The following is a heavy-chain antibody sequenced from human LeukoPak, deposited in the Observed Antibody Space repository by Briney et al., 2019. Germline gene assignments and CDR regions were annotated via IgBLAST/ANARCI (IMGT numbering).Heavy chain of an antibody. CDR3: ANSWYGDIRWFDP. V-gene: IGHV4-34*01. CDR2: INHSGST. J-gene: IGHJ5*02. Sequence: SETLSLTCAVYGGSFSSYYWSWIRQPPGKGLEWIGEINHSGSTNYNPSLKSRVTISVDTSKNQFSLKLSSVTAADTAVYYCANSWYGDIRWFDPWGQGTLVTVSS. CDR1: GGSFSSYY. D-gene: IGHD6-13*01.